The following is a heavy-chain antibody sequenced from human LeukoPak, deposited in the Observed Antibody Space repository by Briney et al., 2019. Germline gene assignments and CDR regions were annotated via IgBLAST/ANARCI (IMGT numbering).Heavy chain of an antibody. Sequence: SETLSLTCTVSGGSISSYYWSWIRQPPGKGLEWVGYIYYSGSTNYNPSLKSRVTISVDTSKNQFSLKLSSVTAADTAVYYCARGFDFWSGNGGGYYYYYMDVWGKGTTVTVSS. CDR3: ARGFDFWSGNGGGYYYYYMDV. CDR2: IYYSGST. D-gene: IGHD3-3*01. CDR1: GGSISSYY. J-gene: IGHJ6*03. V-gene: IGHV4-59*01.